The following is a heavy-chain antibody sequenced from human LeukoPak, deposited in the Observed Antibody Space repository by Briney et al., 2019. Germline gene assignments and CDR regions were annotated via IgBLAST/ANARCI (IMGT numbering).Heavy chain of an antibody. CDR3: ARGFDILTGCFDY. V-gene: IGHV4-59*01. J-gene: IGHJ4*02. CDR2: IYYSGST. D-gene: IGHD3-9*01. CDR1: GGSISSYY. Sequence: SETLSLTCAVSGGSISSYYWSWIRQPPGKGLEWIGYIYYSGSTNYNPSLKSRVTISVDTSKNQFSLKLSSVTAADTAVYYCARGFDILTGCFDYWGQGTLVTVSS.